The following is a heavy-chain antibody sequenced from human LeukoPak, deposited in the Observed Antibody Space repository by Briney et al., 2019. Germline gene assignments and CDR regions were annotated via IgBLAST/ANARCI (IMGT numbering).Heavy chain of an antibody. Sequence: GGSLRLSCAASGFTFSRYSMNWVRQAPGKGLEWVSGINWNGGSTGYADSVKGRFTISRDNAKNSLYLQMNSLRAEDTALYYCARDGPSSGYYHHHAFDIWGQGTMVTVSS. D-gene: IGHD3-22*01. V-gene: IGHV3-20*04. CDR3: ARDGPSSGYYHHHAFDI. CDR2: INWNGGST. CDR1: GFTFSRYS. J-gene: IGHJ3*02.